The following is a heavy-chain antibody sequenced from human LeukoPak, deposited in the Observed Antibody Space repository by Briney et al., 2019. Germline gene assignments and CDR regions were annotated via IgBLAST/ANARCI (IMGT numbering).Heavy chain of an antibody. J-gene: IGHJ5*02. Sequence: PSEALSLTCTVSGGSISSSSYYWGWLRQPPGKGLEWIGSIYYSGSTYYNPSLKSRVTISVDTSKNQFSLKLSSVTAADTAVYYCARVAMITFGGVIVRNWFDPWGQGTLVTVSS. CDR2: IYYSGST. CDR3: ARVAMITFGGVIVRNWFDP. CDR1: GGSISSSSYY. V-gene: IGHV4-39*07. D-gene: IGHD3-16*02.